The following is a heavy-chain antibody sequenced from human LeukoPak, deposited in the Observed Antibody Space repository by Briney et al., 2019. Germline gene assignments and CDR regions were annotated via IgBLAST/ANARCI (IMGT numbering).Heavy chain of an antibody. D-gene: IGHD4-17*01. CDR3: ARDPPYGDYFIDY. J-gene: IGHJ4*02. V-gene: IGHV3-33*01. CDR2: IWYDGSNK. CDR1: GFTFSSYG. Sequence: GGSLRLSCAASGFTFSSYGMHWVRQAPGKGLEWVAVIWYDGSNKYYADSVKGRFTISRDNAKNSLYLQMNSLRAEDTAVYYCARDPPYGDYFIDYWGQGTLVTVSS.